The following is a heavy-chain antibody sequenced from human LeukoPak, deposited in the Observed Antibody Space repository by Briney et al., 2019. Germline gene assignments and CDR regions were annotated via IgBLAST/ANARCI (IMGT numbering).Heavy chain of an antibody. CDR1: GYTFTSYD. Sequence: ASVKVSCRASGYTFTSYDINWVRQATGQGLEWMGWMNPNSGNTGYAQKFQGRVTMTRNTSISTAYMELSSLRSEDTAVYYCARGRRIAAAGTIIDYWGQGTLVTVSS. V-gene: IGHV1-8*01. CDR2: MNPNSGNT. J-gene: IGHJ4*02. D-gene: IGHD6-13*01. CDR3: ARGRRIAAAGTIIDY.